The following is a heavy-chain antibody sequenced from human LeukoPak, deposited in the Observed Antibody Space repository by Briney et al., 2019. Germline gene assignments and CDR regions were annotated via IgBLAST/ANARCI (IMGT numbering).Heavy chain of an antibody. CDR1: GFTFSNAW. V-gene: IGHV3-15*01. D-gene: IGHD3-3*01. CDR3: TTSGVRFLEWLSLDV. J-gene: IGHJ6*04. CDR2: IKSKTDGGTT. Sequence: GGSLRLSCAASGFTFSNAWMSWVRQAPGKGLEWVGRIKSKTDGGTTDYAAPVKGRFTISRDDSKNTLYLQMNSLKTEDTAVYYCTTSGVRFLEWLSLDVWGKGTTVTVSS.